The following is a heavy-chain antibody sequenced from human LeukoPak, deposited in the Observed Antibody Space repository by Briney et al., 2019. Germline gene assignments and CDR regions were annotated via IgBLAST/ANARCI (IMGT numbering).Heavy chain of an antibody. CDR3: ARREYSSVEP. Sequence: SETLSLTCAVYGGSFSGYYWSWIRQPPGKGLEWIGEINHSGSTNYNPSLKSRVTISVDTSENQFSLKLSSVTAADTAVYYCARREYSSVEPWGQGTLVTVSS. CDR1: GGSFSGYY. J-gene: IGHJ5*02. CDR2: INHSGST. D-gene: IGHD6-19*01. V-gene: IGHV4-34*01.